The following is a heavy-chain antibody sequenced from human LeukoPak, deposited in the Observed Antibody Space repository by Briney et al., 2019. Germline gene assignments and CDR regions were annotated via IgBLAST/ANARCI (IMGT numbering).Heavy chain of an antibody. CDR2: MYYSGST. Sequence: PSETLSLTCTVSGGSINSYYWSWIRQSPGKGLEWIGHMYYSGSTNYNPSLKNRVTISVDTSKNQFSLKLNSVTAADTAVYYCARDDSSGYYDYWGQGTLVTVSS. V-gene: IGHV4-59*01. CDR1: GGSINSYY. J-gene: IGHJ4*02. D-gene: IGHD3-22*01. CDR3: ARDDSSGYYDY.